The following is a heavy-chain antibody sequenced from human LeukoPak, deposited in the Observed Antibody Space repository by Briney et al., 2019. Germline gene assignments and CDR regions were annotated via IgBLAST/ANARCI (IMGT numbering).Heavy chain of an antibody. Sequence: ASVKVSCKASGYTFTSYDINWVRQATGQGLEWMGWMNPNSGNTGYAQKFQGRVTMTRNTSISTAYMELSSLRSEDTAVYYCARAHIQQLANDYWGQGTLVTVSS. J-gene: IGHJ4*02. V-gene: IGHV1-8*01. CDR2: MNPNSGNT. D-gene: IGHD6-6*01. CDR1: GYTFTSYD. CDR3: ARAHIQQLANDY.